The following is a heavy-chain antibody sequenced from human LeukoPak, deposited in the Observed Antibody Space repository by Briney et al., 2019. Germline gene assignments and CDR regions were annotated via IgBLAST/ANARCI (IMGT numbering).Heavy chain of an antibody. D-gene: IGHD4-23*01. Sequence: GGSLRLSCAASGFTFSSYWMSWVRQAPGKGLEWVANIKQDGSEKFYVDSVKGRFTISRDNAKNSLYLHMNSLRAEDTAVYYCARDYGGGSPFDYWGQGTLVTVSS. CDR1: GFTFSSYW. CDR2: IKQDGSEK. J-gene: IGHJ4*02. CDR3: ARDYGGGSPFDY. V-gene: IGHV3-7*01.